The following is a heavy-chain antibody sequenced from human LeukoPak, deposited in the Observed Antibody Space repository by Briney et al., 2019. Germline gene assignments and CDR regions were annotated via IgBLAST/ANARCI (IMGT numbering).Heavy chain of an antibody. V-gene: IGHV4-34*01. J-gene: IGHJ6*03. D-gene: IGHD3-3*01. CDR1: GGSFSGYY. Sequence: SETLSLTCAVYGGSFSGYYWSWIRQPPGKGLEWIGEINHSGSTNYNPSLKSRVTISVDTSKNQFSLKLSSVTAADTAVYYCARGVLRLLEWLALDYYYYMDVWGKGTTVTVSS. CDR2: INHSGST. CDR3: ARGVLRLLEWLALDYYYYMDV.